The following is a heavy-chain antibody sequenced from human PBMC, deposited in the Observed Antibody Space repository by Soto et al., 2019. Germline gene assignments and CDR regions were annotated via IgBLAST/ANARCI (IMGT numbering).Heavy chain of an antibody. CDR3: AIGHWLGK. CDR2: IKQDGNEK. D-gene: IGHD6-19*01. CDR1: GFTFSDYL. J-gene: IGHJ4*02. V-gene: IGHV3-7*01. Sequence: EVQRLDSGGALVQPGESLILSCAASGFTFSDYLMTWFRQAPGKGLEWVATIKQDGNEKYYVDSVKGRFTISRDTAKNSLYLQLKALRAEDTAVYYCAIGHWLGKWGPGTLVTVSS.